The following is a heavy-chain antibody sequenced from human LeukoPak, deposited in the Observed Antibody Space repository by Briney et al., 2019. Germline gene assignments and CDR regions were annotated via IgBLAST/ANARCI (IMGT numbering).Heavy chain of an antibody. Sequence: PSETLSLTCTVSGGSISSYYWSWIRQPPGKGLEWVGYIYYSGSTNYNPSLKSRVTISVDTSKNQFSLKLSSVTAADTAVYYCARGNTDYYYYMDVWGKGTTVTISS. V-gene: IGHV4-59*01. D-gene: IGHD2-2*02. CDR3: ARGNTDYYYYMDV. CDR1: GGSISSYY. J-gene: IGHJ6*03. CDR2: IYYSGST.